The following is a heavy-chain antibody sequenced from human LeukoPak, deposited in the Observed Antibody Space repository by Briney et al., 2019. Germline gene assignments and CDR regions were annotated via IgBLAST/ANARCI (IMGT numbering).Heavy chain of an antibody. CDR3: AREGNYYYYYYMDV. Sequence: GGSLRLSCAASGFTFSDHYMDWVRQAPGKGLEWVGRARNKANSYTTEYAASVKGRFTISRDDSKNSLYLQMNSLKTEDTAVYYCAREGNYYYYYYMDVWGKGTTVTVSS. D-gene: IGHD3-10*01. CDR2: ARNKANSYTT. CDR1: GFTFSDHY. J-gene: IGHJ6*03. V-gene: IGHV3-72*01.